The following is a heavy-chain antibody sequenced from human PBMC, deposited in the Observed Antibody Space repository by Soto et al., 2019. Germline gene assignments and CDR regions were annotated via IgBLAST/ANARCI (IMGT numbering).Heavy chain of an antibody. D-gene: IGHD3-9*01. CDR2: IYYSGST. V-gene: IGHV4-31*03. J-gene: IGHJ5*02. CDR1: GGSISSGGYY. CDR3: ARMLHYDILTGYYPLLWFDP. Sequence: SETLSLTCTVSGGSISSGGYYWSWIRQHPGKGLEWIGYIYYSGSTYYNPSLKSRVTISVDTSKSQSSLKLSSVTAADTAVYYCARMLHYDILTGYYPLLWFDPWGQGTLVTVSS.